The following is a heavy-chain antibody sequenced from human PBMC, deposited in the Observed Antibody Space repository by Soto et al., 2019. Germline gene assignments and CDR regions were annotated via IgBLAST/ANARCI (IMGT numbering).Heavy chain of an antibody. CDR2: INSDGSST. D-gene: IGHD3-22*01. CDR1: GFTFSSYW. CDR3: ARAGKYYYDSSPPKN. V-gene: IGHV3-74*01. J-gene: IGHJ4*02. Sequence: EVQLVESGGGLVQPGGSLRLSCAASGFTFSSYWMHWVRQAPGKGLVWVSRINSDGSSTSYADSVKGRFTLSRDNAKNTLYLQMNRLSAEDTAVYYCARAGKYYYDSSPPKNWGQGTLVTVSS.